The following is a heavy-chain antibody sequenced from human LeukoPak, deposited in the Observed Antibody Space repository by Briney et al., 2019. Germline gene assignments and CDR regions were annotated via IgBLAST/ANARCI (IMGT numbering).Heavy chain of an antibody. CDR1: GYSFTSYW. V-gene: IGHV5-51*01. CDR2: IYPGDSDT. D-gene: IGHD3-9*01. J-gene: IGHJ4*02. Sequence: GESLKISCKCSGYSFTSYWIGWVRQMPGKGLEWMGIIYPGDSDTRYSPSFQGQVTISADKSISTAYLQWSSLKASDTAMYYCARPLVGIRRPFDYYLYYWGQGTLVTVSS. CDR3: ARPLVGIRRPFDYYLYY.